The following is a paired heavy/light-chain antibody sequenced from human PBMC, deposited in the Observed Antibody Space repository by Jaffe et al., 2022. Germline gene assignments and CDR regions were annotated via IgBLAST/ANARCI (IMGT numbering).Light chain of an antibody. CDR1: KLGDKY. J-gene: IGLJ1*01. CDR2: QDT. CDR3: QAWDSSTASYV. V-gene: IGLV3-1*01. Sequence: SYELTQPPSVSVSPGQTASITCSGDKLGDKYTCWYQQKPGQSPVLVIYQDTKRPSGIPERFSGSNSGNTATLTISGTQAMDEADYYCQAWDSSTASYVFGTGTKVTVL.
Heavy chain of an antibody. CDR1: EFTFSSYS. CDR2: ISSSSSTI. CDR3: AKGYRSSSNYYYYYMDV. J-gene: IGHJ6*03. Sequence: EVQLVESGGGLVQPGGSLRLSCAASEFTFSSYSMNWVRQAPGKGLEWVSYISSSSSTIYYADSVKGRFTISRDNAKNSLYLQMNSLRAEDTAVYYCAKGYRSSSNYYYYYMDVWGKGTTVTVSS. D-gene: IGHD6-6*01. V-gene: IGHV3-48*01.